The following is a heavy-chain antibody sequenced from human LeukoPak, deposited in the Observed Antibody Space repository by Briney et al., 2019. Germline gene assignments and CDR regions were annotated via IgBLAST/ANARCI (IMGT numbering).Heavy chain of an antibody. D-gene: IGHD3-10*01. Sequence: SETLSLTCTVSGGSISSYYWSWIRQPAGKGLEWIGRIYTSGSTNYNPSLKSRVTMSVDTSKNQFSLKLSSVTAANTAVYYCARDRRILLWFGESNAFDIWGQGTMVTVSS. CDR2: IYTSGST. V-gene: IGHV4-4*07. J-gene: IGHJ3*02. CDR1: GGSISSYY. CDR3: ARDRRILLWFGESNAFDI.